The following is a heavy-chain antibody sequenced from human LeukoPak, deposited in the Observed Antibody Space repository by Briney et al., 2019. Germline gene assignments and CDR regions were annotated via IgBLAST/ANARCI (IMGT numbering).Heavy chain of an antibody. Sequence: GGSLRLSCAASGFTFSNAWMNWVRQAPGKGLEWVGRIKSKTDGGTTDYAAPVKGRFTISRDDSKNTLYLQMNSLKTEDTAVYYCARDPWLRPFDYWGQGTLVTVSS. V-gene: IGHV3-15*07. CDR2: IKSKTDGGTT. CDR3: ARDPWLRPFDY. CDR1: GFTFSNAW. J-gene: IGHJ4*02. D-gene: IGHD5-12*01.